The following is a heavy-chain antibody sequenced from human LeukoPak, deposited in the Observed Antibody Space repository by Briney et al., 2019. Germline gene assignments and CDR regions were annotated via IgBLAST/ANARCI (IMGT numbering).Heavy chain of an antibody. Sequence: GGSLRLSCATSGFSFSSFSMNWVRQAPGKGLEWISYINNIGTTTYYADSVKGRFTISRDNSKNTLYLQMNSLRAEDTAVYYCARDPYYYDSSGYQSWGQGTLVTVSS. V-gene: IGHV3-48*01. J-gene: IGHJ5*02. CDR2: INNIGTTT. CDR3: ARDPYYYDSSGYQS. D-gene: IGHD3-22*01. CDR1: GFSFSSFS.